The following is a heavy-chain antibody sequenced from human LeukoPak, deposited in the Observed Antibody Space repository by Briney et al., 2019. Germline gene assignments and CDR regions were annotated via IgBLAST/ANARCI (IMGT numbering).Heavy chain of an antibody. V-gene: IGHV3-30*18. CDR1: GFTFSGSA. CDR3: AKNYGDYPSYYYYYYMDV. J-gene: IGHJ6*03. D-gene: IGHD4-17*01. CDR2: ISYDGTNK. Sequence: GGSLRLSCAASGFTFSGSAMHWVRQAPGKGLEWVAVISYDGTNKYYADSVKGRFTISRDNSKNTLYLQMNSLRAEDTAVYYCAKNYGDYPSYYYYYYMDVWGKGTTVTVSS.